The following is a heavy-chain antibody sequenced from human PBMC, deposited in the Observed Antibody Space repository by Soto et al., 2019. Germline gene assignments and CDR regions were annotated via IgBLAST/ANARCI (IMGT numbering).Heavy chain of an antibody. CDR2: INAGNGNT. Sequence: ASVKVSCKASGYTFTSYAMHWVRQAPGQRLEWMGWINAGNGNTKYSQKFQGRVTITRDTSASTAYMELSSLKSEDTAVYFCARGSSWPRSTFDFWGQGTMVTVSS. D-gene: IGHD6-13*01. CDR3: ARGSSWPRSTFDF. V-gene: IGHV1-3*01. CDR1: GYTFTSYA. J-gene: IGHJ3*01.